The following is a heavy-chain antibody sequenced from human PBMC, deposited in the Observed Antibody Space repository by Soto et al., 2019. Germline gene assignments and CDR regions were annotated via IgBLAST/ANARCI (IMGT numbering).Heavy chain of an antibody. CDR2: ISSNSIYI. V-gene: IGHV3-21*01. D-gene: IGHD2-15*01. CDR3: ARGSAKGYCSGGSCFFIHDY. J-gene: IGHJ4*02. CDR1: GFIFSSYS. Sequence: EVQLVESGGGLVKPGGSLRLSCAASGFIFSSYSMNWVRQAPGKGLEWVSSISSNSIYIYYADSVKGRFTVSRDNDKNLLYLQMNSRRPEDTAFYFCARGSAKGYCSGGSCFFIHDYWGQGNLVTVSS.